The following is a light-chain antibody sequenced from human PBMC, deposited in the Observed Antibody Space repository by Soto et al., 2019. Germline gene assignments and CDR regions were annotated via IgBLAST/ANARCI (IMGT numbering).Light chain of an antibody. CDR1: QSIATY. J-gene: IGKJ4*01. Sequence: DIQMTQSPSSLSASVGDRVTITCRASQSIATYLNWYQQKPGKVPEILIYGASNLQSGVPSRFSGSGSGTDFTLTISSLQPEDLGSYFCQHTHSVPLTFGGGTKVDIK. CDR3: QHTHSVPLT. V-gene: IGKV1-39*01. CDR2: GAS.